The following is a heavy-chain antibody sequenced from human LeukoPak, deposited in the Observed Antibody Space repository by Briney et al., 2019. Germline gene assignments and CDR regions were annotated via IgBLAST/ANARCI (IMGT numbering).Heavy chain of an antibody. J-gene: IGHJ4*02. D-gene: IGHD5-24*01. CDR2: ISAYNGNT. CDR1: GYTFTSYA. V-gene: IGHV1-18*01. CDR3: ARMEMATAIFDY. Sequence: ASVKVSCKASGYTFTSYAITWVRQAPGQGLEWMGWISAYNGNTNYAQNLQGRVTMTTDTSTSTAYMELRSLRSDNTAMYYCARMEMATAIFDYWGQGTLVTVSS.